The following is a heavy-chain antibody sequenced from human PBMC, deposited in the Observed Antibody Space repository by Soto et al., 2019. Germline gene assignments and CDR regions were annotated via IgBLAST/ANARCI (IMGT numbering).Heavy chain of an antibody. CDR2: MDPNSGST. Sequence: ASVKVSCKASGYTFTSYDINWVRQAPGQELEWLGWMDPNSGSTGYAQNFQGRVTMTRNISINTAHMELSSLRSEDTAVYYCARERKFDFWRKGLDVWGQGTTVTVSS. D-gene: IGHD3-3*01. J-gene: IGHJ6*02. CDR1: GYTFTSYD. CDR3: ARERKFDFWRKGLDV. V-gene: IGHV1-8*01.